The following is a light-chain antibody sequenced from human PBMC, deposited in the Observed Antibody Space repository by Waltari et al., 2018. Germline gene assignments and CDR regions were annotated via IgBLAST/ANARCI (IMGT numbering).Light chain of an antibody. Sequence: EILMTQSPATLSVSPGERATLSCRASQGVDIYLAWYQVKPGPPPRLLIFDASTRATGVPDTFRGTGSGTEFTLTISSLQSVDFAVYYCQQYDSWPLTFGGGTKVEI. CDR1: QGVDIY. CDR2: DAS. CDR3: QQYDSWPLT. V-gene: IGKV3-15*01. J-gene: IGKJ4*01.